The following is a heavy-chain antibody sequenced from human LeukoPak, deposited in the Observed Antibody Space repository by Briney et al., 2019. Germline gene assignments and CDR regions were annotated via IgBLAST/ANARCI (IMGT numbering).Heavy chain of an antibody. CDR1: GFTFSCYS. J-gene: IGHJ4*02. V-gene: IGHV3-21*06. CDR2: ISSSSSYI. Sequence: GGSLRLSCAASGFTFSCYSMNWVRQAPGKGLEWVSSISSSSSYIYYADSVKGRFTISRDNAKNSLYLQMNSLRAEDTAVYYCARALFSGSYPRYFDYWGQGTLVTVSS. D-gene: IGHD1-26*01. CDR3: ARALFSGSYPRYFDY.